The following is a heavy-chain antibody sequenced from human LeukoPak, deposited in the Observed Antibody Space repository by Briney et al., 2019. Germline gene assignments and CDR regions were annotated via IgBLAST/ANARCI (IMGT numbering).Heavy chain of an antibody. J-gene: IGHJ6*02. V-gene: IGHV3-23*01. Sequence: PGGSLRLSCVASGFTFPTYSMAWVRQAPGKGLDWVSSINAAGDDMYYADSVKGRFSISRDNLKNTLYLQMHSLGAEDRAIYYCAKGIFGVIHNGIDVWGQGTAVTVSS. D-gene: IGHD3-3*01. CDR1: GFTFPTYS. CDR2: INAAGDDM. CDR3: AKGIFGVIHNGIDV.